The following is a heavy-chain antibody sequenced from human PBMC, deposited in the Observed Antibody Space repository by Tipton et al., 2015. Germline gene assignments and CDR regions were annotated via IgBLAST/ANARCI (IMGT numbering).Heavy chain of an antibody. CDR1: GGSASSGSYY. D-gene: IGHD3-22*01. J-gene: IGHJ6*02. Sequence: TLSLTCTVSGGSASSGSYYWSWIRQPPGKGLEWIGYIYYSGSTNYNPSLKSRVTISVDTSKNQFSLKLSSVTAADTAVYYCARGGNDSSGYYLYYYYGMDVWGQGTTVSVSS. CDR2: IYYSGST. CDR3: ARGGNDSSGYYLYYYYGMDV. V-gene: IGHV4-61*01.